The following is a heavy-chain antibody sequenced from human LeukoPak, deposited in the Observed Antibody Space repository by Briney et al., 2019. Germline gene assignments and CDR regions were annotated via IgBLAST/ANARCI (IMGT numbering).Heavy chain of an antibody. J-gene: IGHJ4*02. V-gene: IGHV4-59*06. CDR3: ARIEGGGDSSGYYRSGSDY. CDR1: GGSISSYY. D-gene: IGHD3-22*01. CDR2: IYYSGST. Sequence: PSETLSLTCTVSGGSISSYYWSWIRQHPGKGLEWIGYIYYSGSTYYNPSLKSRVTISVDTSKNQFSLKLSSVTAADTAVYYCARIEGGGDSSGYYRSGSDYWGQGTLVTVSS.